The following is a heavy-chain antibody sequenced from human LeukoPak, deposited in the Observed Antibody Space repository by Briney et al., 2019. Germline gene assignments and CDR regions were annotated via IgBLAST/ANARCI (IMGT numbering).Heavy chain of an antibody. CDR3: ARDFTTGSYYFDY. CDR1: GFTFSSYA. J-gene: IGHJ4*02. Sequence: GGSLRLSCAASGFTFSSYAMSWVRQAPGKGLEWVSAISGSGGSTYYADSVKGRFTISRDNAKNSLYLQMNSLRAEDTAVYYCARDFTTGSYYFDYWGQGTLVTVSS. CDR2: ISGSGGST. V-gene: IGHV3-23*01. D-gene: IGHD1-14*01.